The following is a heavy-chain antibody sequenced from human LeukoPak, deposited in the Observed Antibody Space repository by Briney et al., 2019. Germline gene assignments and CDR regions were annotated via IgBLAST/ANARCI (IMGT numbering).Heavy chain of an antibody. CDR3: AKDRPRYSSGQHDAFDI. Sequence: GGSLRLSCAASGFTFRNYGMHWVRQAPGKGLEWVAFIHYDGSNKYYADSVKGRFTISRDNSKNTLYLQMNSLRAEDTAVYYCAKDRPRYSSGQHDAFDIWGQGTMVTVSS. J-gene: IGHJ3*02. CDR2: IHYDGSNK. D-gene: IGHD6-19*01. CDR1: GFTFRNYG. V-gene: IGHV3-30*02.